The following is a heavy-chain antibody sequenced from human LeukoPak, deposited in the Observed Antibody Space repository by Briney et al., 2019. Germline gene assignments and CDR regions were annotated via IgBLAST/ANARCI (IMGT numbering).Heavy chain of an antibody. V-gene: IGHV3-21*01. J-gene: IGHJ3*02. CDR1: GFTFSSYS. CDR3: ARDRTALGVFDI. D-gene: IGHD2-8*01. CDR2: ISSSSSYI. Sequence: GGSLRLSCAASGFTFSSYSMNWVRQAPGKGLEWVSSISSSSSYIYYADSVKGRFTISRDNAKNSLYLQMNSLRAEDTAVYYCARDRTALGVFDIWGQGTMVTVSS.